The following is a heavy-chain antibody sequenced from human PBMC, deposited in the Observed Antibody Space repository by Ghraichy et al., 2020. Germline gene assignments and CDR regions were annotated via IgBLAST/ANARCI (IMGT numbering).Heavy chain of an antibody. CDR2: INHSGST. V-gene: IGHV4-34*01. CDR3: ARGSAVAGNYFDY. J-gene: IGHJ4*02. D-gene: IGHD6-19*01. Sequence: SETLSLTCAVYGGSFSGYYWSWIRQPPGKGLEWIGEINHSGSTNYNPSLKSRVTISVDTSKNQFSLKLSSVTAADTAVYYCARGSAVAGNYFDYWGQGTLVTVSS. CDR1: GGSFSGYY.